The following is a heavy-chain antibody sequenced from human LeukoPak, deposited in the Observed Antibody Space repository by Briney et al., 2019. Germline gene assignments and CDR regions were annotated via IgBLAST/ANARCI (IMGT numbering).Heavy chain of an antibody. Sequence: PGGSLRLSCAASGFTFSTYAMNWVRQAPGKGLEWVSAISGSGAKTYYADFVKGRFTISRDNSKNTLYLQMNSLRAEDTAVYYCARDNGWLQLTYFDYWGQGTLVTVSS. CDR3: ARDNGWLQLTYFDY. V-gene: IGHV3-23*01. CDR1: GFTFSTYA. CDR2: ISGSGAKT. J-gene: IGHJ4*02. D-gene: IGHD5-24*01.